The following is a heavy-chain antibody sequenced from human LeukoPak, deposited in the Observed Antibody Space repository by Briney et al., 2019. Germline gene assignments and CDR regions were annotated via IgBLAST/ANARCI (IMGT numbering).Heavy chain of an antibody. V-gene: IGHV4-4*02. CDR2: ISHSGTT. D-gene: IGHD6-19*01. Sequence: PSETLSLTCGVSGASISRPYWWSWVRPPPGKGLEWIAEISHSGTTHYNPSLKSRVIISVDKSKNQVFLKLSSVTAADTAMYYCARDGGSDQYYFDNWGQGTLVTVSS. J-gene: IGHJ4*02. CDR3: ARDGGSDQYYFDN. CDR1: GASISRPYW.